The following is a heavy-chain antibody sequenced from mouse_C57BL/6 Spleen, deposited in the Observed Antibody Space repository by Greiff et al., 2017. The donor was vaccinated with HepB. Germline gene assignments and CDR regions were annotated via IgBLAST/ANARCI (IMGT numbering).Heavy chain of an antibody. CDR3: ARGDSNYFDY. Sequence: QVQLQQPGAELVKPGASVKMSCKASGYPFTSYWITWVKQRPGQGLEWIGDIYPGSGSTNSNEKFKSKATLTVDTSSSTAYMQLSSLTSEDSAVYYWARGDSNYFDYWGQGTTLTVSS. V-gene: IGHV1-55*01. CDR1: GYPFTSYW. CDR2: IYPGSGST. D-gene: IGHD2-5*01. J-gene: IGHJ2*01.